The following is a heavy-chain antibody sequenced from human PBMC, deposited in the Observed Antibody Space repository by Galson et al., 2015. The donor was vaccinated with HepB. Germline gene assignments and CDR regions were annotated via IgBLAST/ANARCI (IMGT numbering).Heavy chain of an antibody. CDR1: GFTFSSYA. J-gene: IGHJ4*02. D-gene: IGHD6-19*01. Sequence: SLRLSCAASGFTFSSYAMSWVRQAPGKGLEWVSAISGSGGSTYYADSVKGRFTISRDNSKNTLYLQMNSLRAEDTAVYYCAKDTPGYSSGWYDAIFDYWGQGTLVTVSS. CDR2: ISGSGGST. CDR3: AKDTPGYSSGWYDAIFDY. V-gene: IGHV3-23*01.